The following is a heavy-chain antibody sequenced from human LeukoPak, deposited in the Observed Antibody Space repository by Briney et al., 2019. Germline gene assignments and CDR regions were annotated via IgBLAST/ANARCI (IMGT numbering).Heavy chain of an antibody. CDR3: TRDLPVPSLVRGIIIYGLIDY. J-gene: IGHJ4*02. CDR2: ISPDGETT. D-gene: IGHD3-10*01. CDR1: GFTFSSIS. Sequence: GGSLRLSCEASGFTFSSISMNWVRQAPGKDLEWVSSISPDGETTYHADSVKGRFTTSRDNAKSSLYLQMNSLRAEDTALYYCTRDLPVPSLVRGIIIYGLIDYWGQGTLVTVSS. V-gene: IGHV3-21*06.